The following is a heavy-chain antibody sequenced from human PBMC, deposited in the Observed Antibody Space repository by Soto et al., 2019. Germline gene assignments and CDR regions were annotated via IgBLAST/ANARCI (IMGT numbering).Heavy chain of an antibody. V-gene: IGHV4-31*03. CDR2: IYYSGST. J-gene: IGHJ6*02. D-gene: IGHD3-3*01. Sequence: SETLSLTCTVSGGSIISGGYYWSWIRQHPGKGLEWIGYIYYSGSTYYNPSLKSRATISVDTSKNQFSLKLSSVTAADTAVYYCARESYYDFWSGTTDYYYYYGMDVWGQGTTVTVSS. CDR1: GGSIISGGYY. CDR3: ARESYYDFWSGTTDYYYYYGMDV.